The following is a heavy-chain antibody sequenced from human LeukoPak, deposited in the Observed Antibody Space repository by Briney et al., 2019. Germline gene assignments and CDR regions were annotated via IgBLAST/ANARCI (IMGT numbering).Heavy chain of an antibody. J-gene: IGHJ6*03. CDR3: ARVGPPYYYYYMDV. CDR1: GFTFSASW. V-gene: IGHV3-7*01. Sequence: GGSLRLSCAASGFTFSASWMSWVRQAPGKGLEWVANIKQDGTEKDTADSWKARFTISRENPKRLLFLQMNSLRAEDPAVYYCARVGPPYYYYYMDVWGNGTTVTVSS. CDR2: IKQDGTEK.